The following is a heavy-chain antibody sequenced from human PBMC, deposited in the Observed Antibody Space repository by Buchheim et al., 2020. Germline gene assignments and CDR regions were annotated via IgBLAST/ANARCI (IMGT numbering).Heavy chain of an antibody. D-gene: IGHD6-19*01. V-gene: IGHV3-30*04. CDR1: GFTFSSYA. CDR3: ARDSTQWLVRGYFDY. CDR2: ISYDGSNK. J-gene: IGHJ4*02. Sequence: QVQLVESGGGVVQPGRSLRLSCAASGFTFSSYAMHWVRQAPGKGLEWVAVISYDGSNKYYADSVKGRFTISRDNSKTTLYLQMNSLRAEDTAVYYCARDSTQWLVRGYFDYWGQGTL.